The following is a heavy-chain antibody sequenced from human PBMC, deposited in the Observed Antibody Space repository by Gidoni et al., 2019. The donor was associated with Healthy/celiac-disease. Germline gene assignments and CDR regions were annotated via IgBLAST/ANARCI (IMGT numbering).Heavy chain of an antibody. J-gene: IGHJ6*02. CDR2: ISGSGGST. V-gene: IGHV3-23*01. CDR3: AKFTGTTLYYYYYGMDV. D-gene: IGHD1-7*01. CDR1: GFTFSSYA. Sequence: EVQLLESGGGLVQPGGSLRLSCAASGFTFSSYAMSWVRQAPGKGLEWVSAISGSGGSTYYAESVKGRFTISRDNSKNTLYLQMNSLRAEDTAVYYCAKFTGTTLYYYYYGMDVWGQGTTVTVSS.